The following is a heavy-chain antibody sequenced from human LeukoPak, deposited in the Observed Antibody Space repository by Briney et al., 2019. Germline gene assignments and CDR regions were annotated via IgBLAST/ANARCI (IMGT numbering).Heavy chain of an antibody. CDR3: ARGRFLGY. D-gene: IGHD3-10*01. Sequence: SETLSLTCAVYGGSFSGYYWSWILQPPGKGLEWIGEINHSGSTNYNPSLKSRVTISVDTSKNQFSLKLSSVTAADTAVYYCARGRFLGYWGQGTLVTVSS. CDR1: GGSFSGYY. CDR2: INHSGST. J-gene: IGHJ4*02. V-gene: IGHV4-34*01.